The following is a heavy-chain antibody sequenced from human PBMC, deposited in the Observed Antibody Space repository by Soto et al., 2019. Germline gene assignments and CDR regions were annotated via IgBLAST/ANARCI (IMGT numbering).Heavy chain of an antibody. CDR1: GGSISRYY. V-gene: IGHV4-59*01. CDR3: ARGYGDYVLDY. D-gene: IGHD4-17*01. J-gene: IGHJ4*02. CDR2: IYYSGST. Sequence: QVQLQESGPGLVKPSETLSLTCTVSGGSISRYYWSCIRQPPGKVLEWIGYIYYSGSTNYNPSLKSLVTISVDTSKNQFSLKLSSVTAADTAVYYCARGYGDYVLDYWGQGTLVTVSS.